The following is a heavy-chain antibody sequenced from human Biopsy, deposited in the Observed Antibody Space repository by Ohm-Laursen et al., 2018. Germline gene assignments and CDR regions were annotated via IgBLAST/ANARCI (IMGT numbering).Heavy chain of an antibody. CDR3: ARGPHSGSHSCFDY. V-gene: IGHV1-69*01. Sequence: SSVKVSCKASGGTFINYAISWVRHAPGQGHERMGGINPMFGTANYAQMFQGRVTISADESTSTSYMELSSLTTEDTAIYYCARGPHSGSHSCFDYWGRGTLVTVSS. J-gene: IGHJ4*02. CDR2: INPMFGTA. CDR1: GGTFINYA. D-gene: IGHD1-26*01.